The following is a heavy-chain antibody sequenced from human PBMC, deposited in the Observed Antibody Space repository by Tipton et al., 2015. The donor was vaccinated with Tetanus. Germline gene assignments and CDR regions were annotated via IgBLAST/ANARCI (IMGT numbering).Heavy chain of an antibody. CDR2: VYHSGST. V-gene: IGHV4-61*05. D-gene: IGHD5-12*01. CDR1: GVSISSSTYF. CDR3: ARANNDYPKKGPFDY. J-gene: IGHJ4*02. Sequence: GLVKPSETLSLTCAVSGVSISSSTYFWGWIRQPPGKGLEWVGYVYHSGSTNYHPSLKSRLTISVDTSKNQFSLNLRSVITADTAVYYCARANNDYPKKGPFDYWGQGILVTVSS.